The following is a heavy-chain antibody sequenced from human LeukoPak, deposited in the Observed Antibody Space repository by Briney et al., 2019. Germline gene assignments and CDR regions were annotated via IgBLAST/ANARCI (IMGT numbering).Heavy chain of an antibody. V-gene: IGHV4-4*07. CDR1: GGSIRGYY. D-gene: IGHD3-16*02. CDR2: IYSSGST. Sequence: SETLSLTCIVSGGSIRGYYWNWIRQSAGKGLEWIGHIYSSGSTNYNPSLESRVTISVDTSKNQFSLKLSSVTAADTAVYYCARDRYRNYYYGMDVWGQGTTVTVSS. CDR3: ARDRYRNYYYGMDV. J-gene: IGHJ6*02.